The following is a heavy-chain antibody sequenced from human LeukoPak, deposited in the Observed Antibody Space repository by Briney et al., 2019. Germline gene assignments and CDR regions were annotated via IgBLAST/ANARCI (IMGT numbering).Heavy chain of an antibody. V-gene: IGHV4-39*01. CDR3: ARGEVCSSTSCPLSFDY. D-gene: IGHD2-2*01. CDR2: IYYSGST. Sequence: SETLSLTCTVSGGSISSSRYYWGWIRQPPGKGLEWIGSIYYSGSTYYNPSLKSRVTISEDTSKNQFSLKLSSVTAADTAVYYCARGEVCSSTSCPLSFDYWGRGTLVTVSS. J-gene: IGHJ4*02. CDR1: GGSISSSRYY.